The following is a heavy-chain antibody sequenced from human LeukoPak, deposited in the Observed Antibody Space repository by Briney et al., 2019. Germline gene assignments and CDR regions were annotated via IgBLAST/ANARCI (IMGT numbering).Heavy chain of an antibody. CDR1: VGTFSSYA. J-gene: IGHJ6*02. Sequence: SVNVSCKASVGTFSSYAISWVRQAPGQGLEWMGRIIPILGIAKYAQKFQGRVTITADKSTSTAYMELSSLRSEDTAVYYCARAANYYYGMDVWGQGTTVSVSS. CDR3: ARAANYYYGMDV. V-gene: IGHV1-69*04. CDR2: IIPILGIA.